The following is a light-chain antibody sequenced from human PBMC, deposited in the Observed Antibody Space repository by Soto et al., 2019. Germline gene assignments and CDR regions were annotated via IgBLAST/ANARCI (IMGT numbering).Light chain of an antibody. CDR1: SSDVGGYKY. CDR3: NSYTSSSSFV. J-gene: IGLJ1*01. Sequence: QSALTQPASVSGSPGQSITISCTGTSSDVGGYKYVSWYQQHPGKAPKLMIYEVSNRPSGVSDRFSGSKSGNTASLAISGLQPEHEADYYCNSYTSSSSFVFGTGTKVTVL. V-gene: IGLV2-14*01. CDR2: EVS.